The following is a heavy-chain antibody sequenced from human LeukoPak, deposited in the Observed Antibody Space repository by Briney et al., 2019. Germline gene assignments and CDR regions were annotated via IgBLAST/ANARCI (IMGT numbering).Heavy chain of an antibody. CDR1: GFIVSNNY. CDR3: ARDYSSFAFDI. CDR2: SSSSSSTI. J-gene: IGHJ3*02. D-gene: IGHD6-6*01. Sequence: PGGSLRLSCAASGFIVSNNYMFWFRQAPGKGLEWLSYSSSSSSTIYYADSVKGRFTISRDNAKNSLYLRMNSLRDEDTAVYYCARDYSSFAFDIWGQGTMVTVSS. V-gene: IGHV3-11*04.